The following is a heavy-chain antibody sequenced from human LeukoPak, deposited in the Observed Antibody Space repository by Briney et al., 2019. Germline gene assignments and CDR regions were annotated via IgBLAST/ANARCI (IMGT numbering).Heavy chain of an antibody. CDR1: GFTVSSNY. Sequence: PGGPLRLSCAASGFTVSSNYMSWVRQAPGKGLEWVSVIYSGGSTYYADSVKGRFTISRDNSKNTLYLQMNSLRAEDTAVYYCARGGDCSGGSCYYDYYYYYYMDVWGKGTTVTVSS. J-gene: IGHJ6*03. D-gene: IGHD2-15*01. CDR3: ARGGDCSGGSCYYDYYYYYYMDV. CDR2: IYSGGST. V-gene: IGHV3-53*01.